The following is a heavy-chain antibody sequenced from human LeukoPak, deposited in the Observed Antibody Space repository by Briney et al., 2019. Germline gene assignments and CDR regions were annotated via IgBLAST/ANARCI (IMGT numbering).Heavy chain of an antibody. V-gene: IGHV4-59*01. D-gene: IGHD6-13*01. CDR2: VFDSGGT. CDR1: GGSISNYW. CDR3: ARGYSSSWNYFDY. J-gene: IGHJ4*02. Sequence: NPSETLSLTCTVSGGSISNYWWSWIRQPPGKGLEWIGYVFDSGGTNYNPSLKSRVTISVDTSKKQFSLKLSSVTAADTAVYYCARGYSSSWNYFDYWGQGILVTVSS.